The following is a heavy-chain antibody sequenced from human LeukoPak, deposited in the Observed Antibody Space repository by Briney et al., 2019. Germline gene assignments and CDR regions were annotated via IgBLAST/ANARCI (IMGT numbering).Heavy chain of an antibody. Sequence: PGGSLRLSCAASGFTFSSYAMHWVRQAPGKGLEWVAVISYDGSNKYYADSVKGRFTISRDNSKNTPYLQMNSLRAEDTAVYYCARADTATFDYWGQGTLVTVSS. J-gene: IGHJ4*02. CDR1: GFTFSSYA. V-gene: IGHV3-30*04. CDR3: ARADTATFDY. CDR2: ISYDGSNK. D-gene: IGHD5-18*01.